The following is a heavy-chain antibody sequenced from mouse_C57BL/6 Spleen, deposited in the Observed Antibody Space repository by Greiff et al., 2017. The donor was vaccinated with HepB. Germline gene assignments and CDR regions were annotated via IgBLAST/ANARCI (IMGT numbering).Heavy chain of an antibody. CDR2: IYPGSGNT. D-gene: IGHD1-1*01. CDR3: ASEEDTTVVATGAMDY. J-gene: IGHJ4*01. V-gene: IGHV1-76*01. CDR1: GYTFTDYY. Sequence: QVQLKESGAELVRPGASVKLSCKASGYTFTDYYINWVKQRPGQGLEWIARIYPGSGNTYYNEKFKGKATLTAEKSSSTAYMQLSSLTSEDSAVYFWASEEDTTVVATGAMDYWGQGTSVTVSS.